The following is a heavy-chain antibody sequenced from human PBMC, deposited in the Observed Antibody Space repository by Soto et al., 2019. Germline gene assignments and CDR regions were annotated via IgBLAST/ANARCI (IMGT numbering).Heavy chain of an antibody. CDR3: ARVVPGAEAWFGP. D-gene: IGHD2-2*01. CDR1: GCTFSNYG. Sequence: GASVKVSCNTSGCTFSNYGITWVRQAPGQPLEWLGWISLYSDGTNYAQKFQGRVSMTTDTSTTTAYMELRSLRSDDTAVYYCARVVPGAEAWFGPWGQGTLVTVSS. J-gene: IGHJ5*02. V-gene: IGHV1-18*01. CDR2: ISLYSDGT.